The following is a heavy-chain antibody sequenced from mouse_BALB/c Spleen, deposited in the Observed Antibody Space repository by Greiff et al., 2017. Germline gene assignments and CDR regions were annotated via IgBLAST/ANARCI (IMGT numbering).Heavy chain of an antibody. CDR2: IWAGGST. CDR1: GFSLTSYG. D-gene: IGHD1-2*01. J-gene: IGHJ4*01. CDR3: AREDYGYVRAMDY. V-gene: IGHV2-9*02. Sequence: VQLQQSGPGLVAPSQSLSITCTVSGFSLTSYGVHWVRQPPGKGLEWLGVIWAGGSTNYNSALMSRLSISKDNSKSQVFLKMNSLQTDDTAMYYCAREDYGYVRAMDYWGQGTSVTVSS.